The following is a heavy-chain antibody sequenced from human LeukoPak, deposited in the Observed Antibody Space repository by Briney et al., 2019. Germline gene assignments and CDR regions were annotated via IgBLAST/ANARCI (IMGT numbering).Heavy chain of an antibody. CDR2: IYYSGST. V-gene: IGHV4-59*01. J-gene: IGHJ3*02. Sequence: SETLSLTCTVSGGSISSYYWSWIRQPPGKGLEWIGYIYYSGSTNYNPSLKSRVTISVDTSKNQFSLKLSSVTAADTAVYYCARQGHGGAFDIWGQGTMVTVSP. D-gene: IGHD3-10*01. CDR1: GGSISSYY. CDR3: ARQGHGGAFDI.